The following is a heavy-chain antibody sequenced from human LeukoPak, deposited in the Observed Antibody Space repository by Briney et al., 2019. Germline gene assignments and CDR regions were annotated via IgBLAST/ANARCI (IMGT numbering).Heavy chain of an antibody. D-gene: IGHD1-26*01. Sequence: GGSLRLSCAASGFTFSGSAMHWVRQASGKGLEWVGCIRSKANSYATAYAASVKGRFTISRDDSKNTAYLQMNSLRAEDTAIYICAKDGGTYPYFLDVWGKGTTVIVSS. CDR1: GFTFSGSA. J-gene: IGHJ6*03. CDR2: IRSKANSYAT. CDR3: AKDGGTYPYFLDV. V-gene: IGHV3-73*01.